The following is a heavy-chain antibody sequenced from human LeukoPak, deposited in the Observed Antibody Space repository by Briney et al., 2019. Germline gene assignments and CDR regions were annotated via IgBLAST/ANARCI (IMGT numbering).Heavy chain of an antibody. J-gene: IGHJ4*02. Sequence: GGSLRLSCAASGFTFDYYAMDWVRRAPGKGLEWVSGISWNSGSIDYADSVKGRFTISRDNAKNSLYLQMNSLRAEDTALYYCANVGSSQSFDYWGQGTLVTVSS. D-gene: IGHD6-6*01. CDR1: GFTFDYYA. CDR3: ANVGSSQSFDY. V-gene: IGHV3-9*01. CDR2: ISWNSGSI.